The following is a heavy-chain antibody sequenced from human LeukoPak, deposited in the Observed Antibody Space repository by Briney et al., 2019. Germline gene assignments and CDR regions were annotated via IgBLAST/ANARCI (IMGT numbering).Heavy chain of an antibody. CDR2: FHTRGST. D-gene: IGHD3-10*01. Sequence: SETLSLTCTVSRGSISSGNYYWSWIRQPAGKGLEWIGRFHTRGSTNYNPSLKSRVIISVDTSKNQFSLKLSSVTAADTAVYYCAGTTRTYYYGSGSYENFDYWGQGTLVTVSS. CDR3: AGTTRTYYYGSGSYENFDY. J-gene: IGHJ4*02. CDR1: RGSISSGNYY. V-gene: IGHV4-61*02.